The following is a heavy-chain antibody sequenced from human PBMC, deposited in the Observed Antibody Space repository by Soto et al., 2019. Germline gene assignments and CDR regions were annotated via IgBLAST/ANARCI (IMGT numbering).Heavy chain of an antibody. V-gene: IGHV3-30-3*01. D-gene: IGHD4-17*01. CDR1: GFTFSSYA. CDR3: ARANVAWVTTSLGPSSSFDY. J-gene: IGHJ4*02. CDR2: ISYDGSNK. Sequence: GGSLRLSCAASGFTFSSYAMHWVRQAPGKGLEWVAVISYDGSNKYYADSVKGRFTISRDNSKNTLYLQMNSLRAEDTAVYYCARANVAWVTTSLGPSSSFDYWGQGTLVTVSS.